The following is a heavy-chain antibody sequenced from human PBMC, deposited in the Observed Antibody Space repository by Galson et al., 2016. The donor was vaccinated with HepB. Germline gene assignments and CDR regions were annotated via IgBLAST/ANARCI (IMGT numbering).Heavy chain of an antibody. J-gene: IGHJ5*02. CDR3: ARVPTYCQRTTDCKEREGLFDP. Sequence: SVKVSCKASGYTFNNYDINWVRQASGQGLEWMGWMNPDSGNTGYAQIFQGRVTLTMNTSMNTAYMELSSLRFEDTAVYYCARVPTYCQRTTDCKEREGLFDPWGQGTPVTVSS. CDR2: MNPDSGNT. CDR1: GYTFNNYD. V-gene: IGHV1-8*01. D-gene: IGHD2/OR15-2a*01.